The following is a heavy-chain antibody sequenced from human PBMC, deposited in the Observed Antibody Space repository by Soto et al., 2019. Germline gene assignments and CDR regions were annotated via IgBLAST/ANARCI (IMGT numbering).Heavy chain of an antibody. CDR3: ASSSLYGMDV. CDR2: IHSSGSI. Sequence: PSETLSLTCTVSGGSISSDDYYWSWIRQAPGRGLEWIGYIHSSGSIHYNPSLKSRATMSIDTAGNQFSLKVGSVTAADTAVYYCASSSLYGMDVWGQGTTVTVSS. V-gene: IGHV4-30-4*01. J-gene: IGHJ6*02. CDR1: GGSISSDDYY.